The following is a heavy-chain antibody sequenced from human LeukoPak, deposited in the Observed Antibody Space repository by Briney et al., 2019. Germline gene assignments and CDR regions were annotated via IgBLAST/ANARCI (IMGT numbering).Heavy chain of an antibody. CDR1: GFTFSSYS. CDR2: ISSSSSYI. J-gene: IGHJ5*02. CDR3: ARGKAPSITIIKGLWFDP. V-gene: IGHV3-21*01. D-gene: IGHD3-3*01. Sequence: PGGSLRLSCAASGFTFSSYSMNWVRQAPGKGVEWVSSISSSSSYIYYADSVKGRFTISRDNAKNSLYLQMNSLRAEDTAVYYCARGKAPSITIIKGLWFDPWGQGTLVTVSS.